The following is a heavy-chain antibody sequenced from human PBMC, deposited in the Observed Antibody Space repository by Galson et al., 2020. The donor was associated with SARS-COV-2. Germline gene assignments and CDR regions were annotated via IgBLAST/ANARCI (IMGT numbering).Heavy chain of an antibody. D-gene: IGHD5-12*01. Sequence: ASVKVSCKASGYTFTSYDINWVRQATGQGLEWMGWMNPNSGNTDYAQKFQGRVTMTRNTSISTAYMELSSLRSEDTAVYYCARDIVSYYYCGMDVWGQGTTVTVSS. CDR1: GYTFTSYD. CDR2: MNPNSGNT. V-gene: IGHV1-8*01. CDR3: ARDIVSYYYCGMDV. J-gene: IGHJ6*02.